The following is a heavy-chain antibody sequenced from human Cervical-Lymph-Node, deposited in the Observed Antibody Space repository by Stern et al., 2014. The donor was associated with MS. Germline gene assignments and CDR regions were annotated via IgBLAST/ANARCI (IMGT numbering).Heavy chain of an antibody. D-gene: IGHD2-2*03. CDR3: SMDPEGS. V-gene: IGHV1-46*03. CDR1: RDTFKTNY. J-gene: IGHJ5*02. CDR2: INPSGGTT. Sequence: QVQLVQSGAEVKKPGASVKVSCKTSRDTFKTNYIHWVRQAPGQGLEWMAIINPSGGTTSHAQKFQGRVTMTRDTSTSTVYMELSSLRSEDTAVYYCSMDPEGSWGQGTLVTVSS.